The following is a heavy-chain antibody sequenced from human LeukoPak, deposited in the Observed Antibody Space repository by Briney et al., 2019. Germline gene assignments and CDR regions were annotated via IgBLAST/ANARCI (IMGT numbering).Heavy chain of an antibody. D-gene: IGHD6-19*01. CDR1: GFTFDDYA. J-gene: IGHJ6*02. CDR3: AKDMEAGRYYYYGMDV. CDR2: ISWNSGSI. Sequence: PGRSLRLSCAASGFTFDDYAMHWVRQAPGKGLEWVSGISWNSGSIGYADSVKGRFTISRDNAKTSLYLQMNSLRAEDTALYYCAKDMEAGRYYYYGMDVWGQGTTVTVSS. V-gene: IGHV3-9*01.